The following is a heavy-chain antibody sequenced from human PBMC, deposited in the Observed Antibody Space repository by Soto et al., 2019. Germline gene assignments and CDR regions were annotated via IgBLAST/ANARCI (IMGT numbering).Heavy chain of an antibody. Sequence: LSLTCAVSGASIGSGGWWSWVRQPPGKGLEWIAEIFHDGNTNYSPSLKSRVTISVDKSQNQFSLNVYSVTAADTAVYYCARHEGWAGPDQWGQGTLVTVPQ. CDR1: GASIGSGGW. D-gene: IGHD6-19*01. J-gene: IGHJ5*02. CDR3: ARHEGWAGPDQ. CDR2: IFHDGNT. V-gene: IGHV4-4*02.